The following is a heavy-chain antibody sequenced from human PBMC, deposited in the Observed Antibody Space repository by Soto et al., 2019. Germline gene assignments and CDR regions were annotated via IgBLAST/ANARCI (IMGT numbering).Heavy chain of an antibody. D-gene: IGHD3-10*01. Sequence: GGSLRLSCAASGFTFSSYWMHWVRQAPGKGLVWVAVIWYDGSNKYYADSVKGRFTISRDNSKNTLYLQMNSLRAEDTAVYYCAKRAYGSDFDYWGQGTLVTV. V-gene: IGHV3-33*06. CDR3: AKRAYGSDFDY. CDR1: GFTFSSYW. CDR2: IWYDGSNK. J-gene: IGHJ4*02.